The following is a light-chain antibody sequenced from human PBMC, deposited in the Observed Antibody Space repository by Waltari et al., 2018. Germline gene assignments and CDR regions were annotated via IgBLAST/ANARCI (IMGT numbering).Light chain of an antibody. Sequence: DIQMTQSPSSLSAVVGDRVTITCRASQSIGNYLNWYQQKPGKAPQLLIYSASSLQRGVPSRFSGRGSGTEFSLTISGLQPDDFATYYCQESYSSPPSTFGQGNKV. CDR1: QSIGNY. J-gene: IGKJ1*01. V-gene: IGKV1-39*01. CDR3: QESYSSPPST. CDR2: SAS.